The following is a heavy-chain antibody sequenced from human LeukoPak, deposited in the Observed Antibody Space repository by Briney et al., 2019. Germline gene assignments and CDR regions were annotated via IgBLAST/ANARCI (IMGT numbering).Heavy chain of an antibody. Sequence: GESLKISCKGSGYSFTSYWIGWVRQMPGKGLEWMGIIYPGASDTRYSPSFQGQVTISADKSISTAYLQWSSLKASDTAMYYCARRGGAGLAYYYYGMDVWGQGTTVTVSS. J-gene: IGHJ6*02. CDR3: ARRGGAGLAYYYYGMDV. CDR1: GYSFTSYW. CDR2: IYPGASDT. V-gene: IGHV5-51*01. D-gene: IGHD3-16*01.